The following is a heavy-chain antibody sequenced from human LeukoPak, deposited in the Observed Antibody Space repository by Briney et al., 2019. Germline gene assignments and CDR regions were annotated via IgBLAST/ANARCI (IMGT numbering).Heavy chain of an antibody. CDR2: INPNSGGT. Sequence: ASVKVSCKASGYTFTGYYMHWVRQAPGQGLEWMGWINPNSGGTNYAQKFQGRATMTRDTSISTAYMELSRPRSDDTAVYYCAGLAVAGIYYFDYWGQGTLVTVSS. J-gene: IGHJ4*02. V-gene: IGHV1-2*02. D-gene: IGHD6-19*01. CDR3: AGLAVAGIYYFDY. CDR1: GYTFTGYY.